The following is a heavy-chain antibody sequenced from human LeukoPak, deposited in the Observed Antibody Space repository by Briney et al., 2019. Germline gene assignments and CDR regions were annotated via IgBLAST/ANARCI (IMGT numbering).Heavy chain of an antibody. CDR2: ISPSGSYM. Sequence: GGSLRLSCAASGFTFSSYSLSWVRQAPGKGLEWVSSISPSGSYMYYADSVRGRFTISRDNAKNSLYLQMNSLRAEDTAVYYCARDLYGDYSFDYWGQGTLVTVSS. CDR1: GFTFSSYS. V-gene: IGHV3-21*01. J-gene: IGHJ4*02. D-gene: IGHD4-17*01. CDR3: ARDLYGDYSFDY.